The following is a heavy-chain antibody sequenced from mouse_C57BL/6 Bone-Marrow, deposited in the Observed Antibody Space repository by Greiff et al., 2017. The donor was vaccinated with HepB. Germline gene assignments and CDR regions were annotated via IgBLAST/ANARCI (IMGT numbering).Heavy chain of an antibody. CDR2: IYPRSGNT. D-gene: IGHD1-1*01. CDR1: GYTFTSYG. Sequence: QVQLQQSGAELARPGASVKLSCKASGYTFTSYGISWVKQRTGQGLEWIGEIYPRSGNTYYNEKFKGKATLTADKSSSTAYMELRSLTSEDSAVYFCARSIDYYGSRGGFAYWGQGTLVTVSA. J-gene: IGHJ3*01. CDR3: ARSIDYYGSRGGFAY. V-gene: IGHV1-81*01.